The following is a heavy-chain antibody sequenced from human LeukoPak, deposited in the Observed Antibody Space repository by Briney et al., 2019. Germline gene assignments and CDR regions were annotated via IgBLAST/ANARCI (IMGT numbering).Heavy chain of an antibody. Sequence: GSLKISCKGSGYSFSKFWIGWVRQMPGKGLEWMGIIYPGDSDTRYSPSFQGQVTISADKSINTAYLQWSSLKASDTAMYYCARSGGYCSSTSCYREYYLDYWGQGTLVTVSS. CDR3: ARSGGYCSSTSCYREYYLDY. D-gene: IGHD2-2*02. J-gene: IGHJ4*02. CDR1: GYSFSKFW. V-gene: IGHV5-51*01. CDR2: IYPGDSDT.